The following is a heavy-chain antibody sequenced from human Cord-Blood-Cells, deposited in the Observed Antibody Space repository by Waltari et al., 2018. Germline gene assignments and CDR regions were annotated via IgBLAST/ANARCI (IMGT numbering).Heavy chain of an antibody. CDR2: IYYSGST. J-gene: IGHJ3*02. CDR3: ARPGIVGATRGAFDI. D-gene: IGHD1-26*01. Sequence: QLQLQESGPGLVKPSEPLSLTCTVSGCSIRSSSYYWGWIRQPPGKGLEWIGSIYYSGSTYYNPSLKSRVTISVDTSKNQFSLKLSSVTAADTAVYYCARPGIVGATRGAFDIWGQGTMVTVSS. V-gene: IGHV4-39*01. CDR1: GCSIRSSSYY.